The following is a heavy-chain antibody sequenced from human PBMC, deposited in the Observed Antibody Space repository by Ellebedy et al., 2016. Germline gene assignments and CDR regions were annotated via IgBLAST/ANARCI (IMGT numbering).Heavy chain of an antibody. Sequence: GESLKISXTGSGYNFNNSWIGWLRQMPGKGLEWMWIIYPGDSDTRYSPSFQGQVTISADKSINAAYLQWSSLKASDTAIYYCARQRYSSTSSWFDPWGQGTLVTVSS. CDR3: ARQRYSSTSSWFDP. CDR2: IYPGDSDT. V-gene: IGHV5-51*01. D-gene: IGHD6-13*01. J-gene: IGHJ5*02. CDR1: GYNFNNSW.